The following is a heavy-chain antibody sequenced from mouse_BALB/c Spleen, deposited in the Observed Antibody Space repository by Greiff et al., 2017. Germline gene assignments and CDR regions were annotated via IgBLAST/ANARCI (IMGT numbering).Heavy chain of an antibody. V-gene: IGHV2-2*02. Sequence: VQLQQSGPGLVQPSQSLSITCTVSGFSLTSYGVHWVRQSPGKGLEWLGVIWSGGSTDYNAAFISRLSISKDNSKSQVFFKMNSLQANDTAIYYCARGGGNYEWFAYWGQGTLVTVSA. CDR2: IWSGGST. J-gene: IGHJ3*01. D-gene: IGHD2-1*01. CDR3: ARGGGNYEWFAY. CDR1: GFSLTSYG.